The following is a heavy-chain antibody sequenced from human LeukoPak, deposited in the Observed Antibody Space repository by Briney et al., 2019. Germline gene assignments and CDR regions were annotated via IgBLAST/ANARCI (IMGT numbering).Heavy chain of an antibody. CDR3: ATRSHYYRYGIPAFDY. CDR2: ISGSGGST. J-gene: IGHJ4*02. CDR1: GFTFSSYA. Sequence: GGPLRLSCAASGFTFSSYAMSWVRQAPGKGLEWVSAISGSGGSTYYADSVKGRFTISRDNSKNTLYLQMNSLRAEDTTVDYCATRSHYYRYGIPAFDYWGQGTLVTVSS. D-gene: IGHD5-18*01. V-gene: IGHV3-23*01.